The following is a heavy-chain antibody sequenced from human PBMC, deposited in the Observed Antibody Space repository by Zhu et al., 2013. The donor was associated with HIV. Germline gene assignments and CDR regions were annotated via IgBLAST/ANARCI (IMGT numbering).Heavy chain of an antibody. J-gene: IGHJ5*02. D-gene: IGHD1-26*01. CDR1: GFTFINYV. CDR2: ISGTGGST. CDR3: AKWAGGAGSGLDP. Sequence: EVQLLESGGALLQPGGSLRLSCAASGFTFINYVMSWVRQAPGKGLEWVSAISGTGGSTQYADSIKGRFIISRDNAKNTLYLQMNSLRAEDTAVYYCAKWAGGAGSGLDPWGQGTLVTVSS. V-gene: IGHV3-23*01.